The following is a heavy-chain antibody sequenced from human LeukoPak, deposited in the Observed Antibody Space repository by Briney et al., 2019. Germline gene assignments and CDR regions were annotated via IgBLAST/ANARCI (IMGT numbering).Heavy chain of an antibody. CDR1: GGSISSSSYY. V-gene: IGHV4-39*01. D-gene: IGHD6-19*01. CDR3: ARRDSSGWYDY. J-gene: IGHJ4*02. CDR2: IYYSGST. Sequence: SQALSLTCTVSGGSISSSSYYWGWIRQPPGKGLEWIGSIYYSGSTYYNPSLKSRVTISVDTSKNQFSLKLSSVTAADTAVYYCARRDSSGWYDYWGQGTLVTVSS.